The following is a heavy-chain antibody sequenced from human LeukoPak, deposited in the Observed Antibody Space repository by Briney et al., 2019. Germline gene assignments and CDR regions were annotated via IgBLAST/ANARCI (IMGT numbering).Heavy chain of an antibody. J-gene: IGHJ5*02. CDR3: ARSRRVALNWFDP. V-gene: IGHV4-34*01. Sequence: SETLSLTCAVYGGSFSGYYWSWIRQPPGKGLEWIGEINHSGSTNYNPSLKSRVTISVDTSKNQFSLKPSSVTAADTAVYYCARSRRVALNWFDPWGQGTLVTVSS. D-gene: IGHD3-22*01. CDR1: GGSFSGYY. CDR2: INHSGST.